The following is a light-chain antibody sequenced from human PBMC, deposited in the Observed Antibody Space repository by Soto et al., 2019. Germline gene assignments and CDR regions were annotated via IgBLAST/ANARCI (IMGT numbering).Light chain of an antibody. CDR2: AAS. Sequence: DILMTQSATSVSASVGDRVTITCRASQGISSCLAWYQQKPGNAPKLLIYAASSLPSGVPSRFSGSGSGTDFTLTISSLQPEDFATYYCLQANRFPLTFGGGTKVEIK. J-gene: IGKJ4*01. CDR3: LQANRFPLT. V-gene: IGKV1-12*01. CDR1: QGISSC.